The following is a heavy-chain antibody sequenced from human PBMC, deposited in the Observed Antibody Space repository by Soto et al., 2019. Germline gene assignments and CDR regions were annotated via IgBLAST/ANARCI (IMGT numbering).Heavy chain of an antibody. J-gene: IGHJ4*02. Sequence: ASVKVSCKASGYTFTGYYMHWVRQAPGQGLEWMGWINPNSGGTSYAQKFQGRVTMTRDTSISTAYMELSRLRPDDTAVYYCASGVLMVYARKYFDYWGQGTLVTVSS. CDR3: ASGVLMVYARKYFDY. CDR1: GYTFTGYY. CDR2: INPNSGGT. D-gene: IGHD2-8*01. V-gene: IGHV1-2*02.